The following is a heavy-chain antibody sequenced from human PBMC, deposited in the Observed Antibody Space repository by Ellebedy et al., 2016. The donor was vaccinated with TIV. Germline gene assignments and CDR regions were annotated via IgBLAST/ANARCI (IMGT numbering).Heavy chain of an antibody. CDR3: ARANYNDAFDI. CDR2: IYYSGST. D-gene: IGHD1-7*01. Sequence: SETLSLXXTVSGGSISSGGYYWSWIRQHPGKGLEWIGYIYYSGSTYYNPSLKSRVTISVDTSKNQFSLKLSSVTAADTAVYYCARANYNDAFDIWGQGTMVTVSS. V-gene: IGHV4-31*03. CDR1: GGSISSGGYY. J-gene: IGHJ3*02.